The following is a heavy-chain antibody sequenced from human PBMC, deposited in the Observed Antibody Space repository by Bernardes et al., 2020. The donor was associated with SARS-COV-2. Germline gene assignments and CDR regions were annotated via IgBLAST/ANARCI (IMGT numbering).Heavy chain of an antibody. D-gene: IGHD3-3*01. V-gene: IGHV5-10-1*01. J-gene: IGHJ6*03. CDR3: ARLRYDFWSGYGPYYYYMDV. CDR1: GYSFTSYW. CDR2: IDPSDSYT. Sequence: GESLKISCKGSGYSFTSYWISWVRQMPGKGLEWMGRIDPSDSYTNYSPSFQGHVTISADKSISTAYLQWSSLKASDTAMYYCARLRYDFWSGYGPYYYYMDVWGKGTTVTVSS.